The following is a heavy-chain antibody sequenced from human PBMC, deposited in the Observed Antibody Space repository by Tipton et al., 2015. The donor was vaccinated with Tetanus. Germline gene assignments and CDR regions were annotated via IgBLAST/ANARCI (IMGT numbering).Heavy chain of an antibody. J-gene: IGHJ4*02. V-gene: IGHV4-39*07. Sequence: TLSLTCTVSGGSISSSSYYWGWIRQPPGKGLEWIGSIYYSGSTNYNPSLKSRVTISVDTSKNQFSLKLSSVTAADTAVYYCARASYSSGWGSGPKYYFDYWGQGTLVTVSS. CDR1: GGSISSSSYY. D-gene: IGHD6-19*01. CDR3: ARASYSSGWGSGPKYYFDY. CDR2: IYYSGST.